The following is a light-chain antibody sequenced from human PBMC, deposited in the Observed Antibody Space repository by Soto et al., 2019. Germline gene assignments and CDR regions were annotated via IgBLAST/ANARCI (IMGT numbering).Light chain of an antibody. CDR1: QRVASSH. CDR3: QPYGSSPTYT. J-gene: IGKJ2*01. V-gene: IGKV3-20*01. Sequence: EIVLTQSPGTLSLSPGESATLSWRASQRVASSHIAWYRQKPGQAPWLLIYGPSNSATAIPDRFSGRGSGTDFTLTIRRLEAEDSAVYSCQPYGSSPTYTFGRGTNLQI. CDR2: GPS.